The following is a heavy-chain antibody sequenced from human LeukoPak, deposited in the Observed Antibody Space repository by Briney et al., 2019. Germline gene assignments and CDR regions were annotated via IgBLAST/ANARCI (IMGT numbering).Heavy chain of an antibody. J-gene: IGHJ4*02. D-gene: IGHD2-2*01. CDR1: GFTFSSYG. Sequence: GGSLRLSCAASGFTFSSYGMHWVRQAPGKGLEWVAVISYDGSNKYYADSVKGRFTISRDNSKNSLYLQMNSLRAEDTAVYYCARRDCGSTSCFYSGRYFDYWGQGTLVTVSS. CDR2: ISYDGSNK. CDR3: ARRDCGSTSCFYSGRYFDY. V-gene: IGHV3-30*03.